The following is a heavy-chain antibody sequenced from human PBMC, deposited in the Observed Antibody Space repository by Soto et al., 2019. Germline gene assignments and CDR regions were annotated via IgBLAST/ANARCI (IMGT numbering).Heavy chain of an antibody. CDR2: ISYDGSNK. CDR3: AKARLGNDYYYYYGMDV. Sequence: QVQLVESGGGVVQPGRSLRLSCAASGFTFSSYGMHWVRQAPGKGLEWVAVISYDGSNKYYADSVKGRFTISRDNSKNTLYLQMNSLRAEDTAVYYCAKARLGNDYYYYYGMDVW. V-gene: IGHV3-30*18. CDR1: GFTFSSYG. D-gene: IGHD7-27*01. J-gene: IGHJ6*01.